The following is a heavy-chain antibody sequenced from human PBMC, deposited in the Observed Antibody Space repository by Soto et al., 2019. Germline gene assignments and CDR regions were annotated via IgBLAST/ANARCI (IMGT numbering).Heavy chain of an antibody. CDR2: IYSGGST. CDR1: GFTVSGNY. D-gene: IGHD5-12*01. CDR3: ARDHLMDIVATTSRRPTFGMDV. Sequence: PGGSLRLSCAASGFTVSGNYMSWVRQAPGKGLKWVSVIYSGGSTYYADSVKGRFTISRDNSKNTLYLQMNSLRAEDTAVYYCARDHLMDIVATTSRRPTFGMDVWGQGTTVTVSS. V-gene: IGHV3-53*01. J-gene: IGHJ6*02.